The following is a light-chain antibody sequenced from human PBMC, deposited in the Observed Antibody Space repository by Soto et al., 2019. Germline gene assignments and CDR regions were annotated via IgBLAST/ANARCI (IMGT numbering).Light chain of an antibody. CDR3: SSSTSSYTLV. Sequence: QSALTQPASVSASPGQSITISCTGGKNDIGSSDYVSWYQQHPGKAPKLIIYGVSNRPSGTSDRFSGSKSGNTASLPISGLQADDEADYYCSSSTSSYTLVFGGGTTVAVL. J-gene: IGLJ3*02. CDR2: GVS. CDR1: KNDIGSSDY. V-gene: IGLV2-14*01.